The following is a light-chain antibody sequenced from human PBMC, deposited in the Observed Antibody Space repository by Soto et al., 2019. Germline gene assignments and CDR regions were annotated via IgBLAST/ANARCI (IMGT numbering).Light chain of an antibody. J-gene: IGLJ1*01. Sequence: QSALTQPASVSGSPGQSITISCTGTGSDVGGYNYVSWFQQYPGKAPKLMIYDVNTRPSGVSNRFSGSKSGNTASLTISGLQAEDEADYYCSSYTTTDIYVFGTGTKVTVL. CDR1: GSDVGGYNY. V-gene: IGLV2-14*01. CDR2: DVN. CDR3: SSYTTTDIYV.